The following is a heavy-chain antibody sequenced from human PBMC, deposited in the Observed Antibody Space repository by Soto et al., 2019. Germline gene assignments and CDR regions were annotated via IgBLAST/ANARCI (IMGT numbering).Heavy chain of an antibody. CDR1: GYTFTSYY. J-gene: IGHJ4*02. Sequence: ASVKVSCKGAGYTFTSYYMHWVRQAPGQGLEWMGIINPSGGSTSYAQKFQGRVTMTRDTSTSTVYMELSSLRSEDTAVYYCAREQDIVVVPAAERSEYFDYWGQGTLVTVSS. V-gene: IGHV1-46*03. CDR2: INPSGGST. CDR3: AREQDIVVVPAAERSEYFDY. D-gene: IGHD2-2*01.